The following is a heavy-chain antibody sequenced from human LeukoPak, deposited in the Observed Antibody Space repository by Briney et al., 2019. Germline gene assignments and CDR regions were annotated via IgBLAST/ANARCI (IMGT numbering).Heavy chain of an antibody. Sequence: SETLSLTCAVYGGSFSGYYWSWIRQPPGKGLEWIGEINHSGSTNYNPSLKSRVTISVDTSKNQFSLKLSSVTAADTAVYYCARGKRKVLWFGELFLWYFDYWGQGTLVTVSS. D-gene: IGHD3-10*01. CDR3: ARGKRKVLWFGELFLWYFDY. CDR1: GGSFSGYY. V-gene: IGHV4-34*01. J-gene: IGHJ4*02. CDR2: INHSGST.